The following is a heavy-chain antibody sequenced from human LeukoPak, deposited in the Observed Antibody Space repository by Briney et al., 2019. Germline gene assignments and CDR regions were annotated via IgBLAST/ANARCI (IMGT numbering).Heavy chain of an antibody. CDR3: ARAYDSSGYRFDY. V-gene: IGHV4-61*01. CDR1: GYSISSGYY. D-gene: IGHD3-22*01. Sequence: PSETLSLTCTVSGYSISSGYYWGWIRQPPGKGLEWIGYIYYSGSTNYNPSLKSRVTISVDTSKNQFSLKLSSVTAADTAVYYCARAYDSSGYRFDYWGQGTLVTVSS. J-gene: IGHJ4*02. CDR2: IYYSGST.